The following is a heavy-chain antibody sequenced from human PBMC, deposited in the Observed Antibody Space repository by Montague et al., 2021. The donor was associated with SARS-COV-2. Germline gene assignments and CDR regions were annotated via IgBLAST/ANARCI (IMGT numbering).Heavy chain of an antibody. J-gene: IGHJ6*02. D-gene: IGHD5-18*01. CDR3: ARDLGLVPAMVYYYYYGMDD. Sequence: SLRLSCAASGFTFSSYSMNWVRQAPGKGLEWVSYISTSSSTIYYADSVKGLFTISRDNAKNSLYLQMNFLRDEATAVYYCARDLGLVPAMVYYYYYGMDDWGQGTPVTVSS. V-gene: IGHV3-48*02. CDR1: GFTFSSYS. CDR2: ISTSSSTI.